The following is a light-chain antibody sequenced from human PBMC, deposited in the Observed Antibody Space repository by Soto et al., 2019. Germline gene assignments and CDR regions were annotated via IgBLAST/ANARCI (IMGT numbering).Light chain of an antibody. Sequence: DIQMTQSPSSLSASVGDRVTITCRASQSISRNLNWYQHKPGKAPKLLIYAASSLQNGVPSRFSGVGSGTEVTLSISSLQPEDFGTYYCQQSYTTASITFGQGTRLEIK. CDR2: AAS. V-gene: IGKV1-39*01. CDR1: QSISRN. CDR3: QQSYTTASIT. J-gene: IGKJ5*01.